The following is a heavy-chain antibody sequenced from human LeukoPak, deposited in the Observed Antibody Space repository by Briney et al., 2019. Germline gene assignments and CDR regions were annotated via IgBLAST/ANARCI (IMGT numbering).Heavy chain of an antibody. CDR1: GFTFTNHG. CDR2: ITGSGDRT. Sequence: GGSLILSCAASGFTFTNHGMSWVRQALGKGLEWVSAITGSGDRTYYVDSVKGRFTISRDNPKNTLYLQMNSLRAEDTALYYCAKDRMDPVNYWGQGTLVTVSS. J-gene: IGHJ4*02. CDR3: AKDRMDPVNY. V-gene: IGHV3-23*01. D-gene: IGHD2-2*03.